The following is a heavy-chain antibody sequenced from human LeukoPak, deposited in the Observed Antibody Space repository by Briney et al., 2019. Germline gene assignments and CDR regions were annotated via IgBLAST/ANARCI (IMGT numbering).Heavy chain of an antibody. J-gene: IGHJ4*02. D-gene: IGHD2-2*01. CDR1: GFTFTDEY. CDR3: ARDPKSQLLLDY. CDR2: INPYSGAI. V-gene: IGHV1-2*02. Sequence: ASVKVSCKSSGFTFTDEYIHWVRQAPGQGLEWMGWINPYSGAINYAQKFQGRVTLTRDTSISTAYMELSRLTSGDAAVYYCARDPKSQLLLDYWGQGTLVTVSS.